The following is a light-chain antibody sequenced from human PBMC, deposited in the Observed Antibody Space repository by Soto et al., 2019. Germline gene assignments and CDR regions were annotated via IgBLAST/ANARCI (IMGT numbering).Light chain of an antibody. Sequence: EIVLTQSPGTLSLSPGDRATLSCRASQTITSTYLAWYQQKPGQAPRLLIFGASNRVSGIPHRFSGSGSGTDFTLTINRLEPEDSAVYYCHQYGTSPPVAFGQGTKVKIK. CDR3: HQYGTSPPVA. CDR2: GAS. V-gene: IGKV3-20*01. J-gene: IGKJ2*01. CDR1: QTITSTY.